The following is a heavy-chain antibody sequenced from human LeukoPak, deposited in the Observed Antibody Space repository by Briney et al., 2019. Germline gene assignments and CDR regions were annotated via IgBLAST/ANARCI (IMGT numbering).Heavy chain of an antibody. Sequence: GGSLRLSCAVSGFPFSSYAMSWVRQAPGKGLEWVSGISGSGDDTYYAASVKGRFIVSRDTSKNTLYLQMNSLRAEDTAVYYCAKDPLNTLMVSPTFDYWGQGTLVTVSS. CDR3: AKDPLNTLMVSPTFDY. CDR2: ISGSGDDT. V-gene: IGHV3-23*01. J-gene: IGHJ4*02. D-gene: IGHD5-18*01. CDR1: GFPFSSYA.